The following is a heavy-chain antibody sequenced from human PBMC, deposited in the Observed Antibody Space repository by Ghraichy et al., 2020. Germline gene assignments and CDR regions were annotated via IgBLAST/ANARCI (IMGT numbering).Heavy chain of an antibody. D-gene: IGHD2-15*01. Sequence: LSLTCVASGFSFSSYAMSWVRQAPGKGLEWVSAISGSGDGAFYGDSVKGRFTISRDNSKNTLFLQLNSLRADDTAIYYCAKGNSGSCYSGLDCWGQGTLVTVSS. V-gene: IGHV3-23*01. J-gene: IGHJ4*02. CDR2: ISGSGDGA. CDR3: AKGNSGSCYSGLDC. CDR1: GFSFSSYA.